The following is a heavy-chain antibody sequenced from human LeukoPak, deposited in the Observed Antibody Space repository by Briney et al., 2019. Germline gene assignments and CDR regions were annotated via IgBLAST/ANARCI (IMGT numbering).Heavy chain of an antibody. D-gene: IGHD6-13*01. Sequence: SETLFLTCTVSGGSISSYYWSWIRQPPGKGLEWIGYIYYSGSTNYNPSLKSRVTISVDTSKNQFSLKLSSVTAADTAVYYCARVGDLYSSSWQHFDYWGQGTLVTVSS. CDR1: GGSISSYY. V-gene: IGHV4-59*01. CDR3: ARVGDLYSSSWQHFDY. J-gene: IGHJ4*02. CDR2: IYYSGST.